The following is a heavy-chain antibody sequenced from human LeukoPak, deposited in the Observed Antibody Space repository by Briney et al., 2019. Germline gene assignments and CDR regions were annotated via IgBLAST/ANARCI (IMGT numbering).Heavy chain of an antibody. CDR2: IFYSGSA. Sequence: PSETLSLTCIVSGDSISSTSYYWAWIRQPPGKGLEWIGMIFYSGSAYYTPSLRGRVTLSVDTSRNQFSLNLISVTAADTGVYCCARQQSDTSLFDPWGQGTLVTVSS. V-gene: IGHV4-39*01. D-gene: IGHD2-21*02. J-gene: IGHJ5*02. CDR3: ARQQSDTSLFDP. CDR1: GDSISSTSYY.